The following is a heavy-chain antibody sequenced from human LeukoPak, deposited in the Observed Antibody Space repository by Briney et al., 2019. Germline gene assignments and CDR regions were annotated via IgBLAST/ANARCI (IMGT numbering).Heavy chain of an antibody. V-gene: IGHV3-30*03. CDR1: RFTFSYFA. Sequence: GGSLRLSCAASRFTFSYFAMHWVRQAPGKGLEWVAVLSDDGSNKFYADSVKGRFTISRDDSKNTLYLQMNSLRAEDTAVYYCARDFAYRTSSIVDYWGQGTLVTVSS. J-gene: IGHJ4*02. CDR2: LSDDGSNK. CDR3: ARDFAYRTSSIVDY. D-gene: IGHD6-6*01.